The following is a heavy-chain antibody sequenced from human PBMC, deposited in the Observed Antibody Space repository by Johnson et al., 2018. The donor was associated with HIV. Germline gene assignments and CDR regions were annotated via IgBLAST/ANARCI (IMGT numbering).Heavy chain of an antibody. CDR2: IYSGGKT. CDR3: AGGEQLVHLGAFDI. Sequence: VQVVESGGGLVKPGGSLRLSCATSGFTFSDYYMTWVRQVPGKGLEWVAVIYSGGKTYYADSVKGRFTISRDNSKNTLYLQMNSLRAEDTALYYCAGGEQLVHLGAFDIWGPGTMVTVSS. CDR1: GFTFSDYY. V-gene: IGHV3-66*01. D-gene: IGHD6-13*01. J-gene: IGHJ3*02.